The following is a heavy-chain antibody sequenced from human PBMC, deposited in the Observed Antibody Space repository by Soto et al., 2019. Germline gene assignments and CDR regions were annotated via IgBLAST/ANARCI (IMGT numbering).Heavy chain of an antibody. V-gene: IGHV1-69*13. J-gene: IGHJ6*02. CDR2: IIPIFGTA. CDR3: ARGRRGVAVAPASYYYYGMDV. CDR1: GGTFTSYA. D-gene: IGHD6-19*01. Sequence: VSSVKVSCKASGGTFTSYAISWVRQAPGEGLEWMGGIIPIFGTANYAQKFQGRVTITADESTSTAYMELSRLRSEDTAVYYCARGRRGVAVAPASYYYYGMDVWGQGTTVTVSS.